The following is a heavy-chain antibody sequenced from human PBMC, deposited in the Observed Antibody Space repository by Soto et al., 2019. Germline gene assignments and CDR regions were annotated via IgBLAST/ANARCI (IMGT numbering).Heavy chain of an antibody. CDR3: ATYVPDKLAVAGTSDAFDI. D-gene: IGHD6-19*01. V-gene: IGHV4-59*01. CDR2: IYYSGST. Sequence: SETLSLTCTVSGGSISSYYWSWIRQPPGKGLEWIADIYYSGSTNYSPSLKSRVTISVDTSKNQFSLNLSSVTAADTAVYFCATYVPDKLAVAGTSDAFDIWGQGTMVTVSS. J-gene: IGHJ3*02. CDR1: GGSISSYY.